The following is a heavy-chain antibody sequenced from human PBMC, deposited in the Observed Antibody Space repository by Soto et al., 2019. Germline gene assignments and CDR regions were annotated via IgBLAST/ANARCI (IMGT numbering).Heavy chain of an antibody. Sequence: QVQLVESGGGVVQPGRSLRLSCAGSGFTFSSYGMHWVRQAPGKGLEWVAVVGNDGTVTYYADSVKGRFTLSRDNSKTTVYLQMNSPRVEDTAVYYCAKESKEVAGPGYFDLWGRGTLVTVSS. J-gene: IGHJ2*01. CDR2: VGNDGTVT. CDR3: AKESKEVAGPGYFDL. CDR1: GFTFSSYG. V-gene: IGHV3-33*03. D-gene: IGHD6-19*01.